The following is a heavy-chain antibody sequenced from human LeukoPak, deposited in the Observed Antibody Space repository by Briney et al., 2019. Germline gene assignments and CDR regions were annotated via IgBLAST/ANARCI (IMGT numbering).Heavy chain of an antibody. CDR2: IWYDGSNK. J-gene: IGHJ4*02. D-gene: IGHD3-22*01. CDR3: ARNYYDSSGYYYHDY. CDR1: RFTFSSYG. V-gene: IGHV3-33*01. Sequence: PGRSLRRSCAASRFTFSSYGMHWVRQAPGKGLEWVAVIWYDGSNKYYADSVKGRFTISRDNSKNTLYLQMNSLRAEDTAVYYCARNYYDSSGYYYHDYWGQGTLVTVSS.